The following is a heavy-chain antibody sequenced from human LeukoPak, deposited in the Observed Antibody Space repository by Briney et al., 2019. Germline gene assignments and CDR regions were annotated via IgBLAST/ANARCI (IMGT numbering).Heavy chain of an antibody. V-gene: IGHV3-23*01. CDR3: EKGRSGYCSSTRCYSFDF. D-gene: IGHD2-2*01. CDR1: AFTFSIYA. Sequence: QPGGSLRLSCAASAFTFSIYAMSWVRQAPGKGLEWVSTVSGSGSNTYYADSVKGRFTISRDNSKNTLYLQMNSLRAEDTAVYYCEKGRSGYCSSTRCYSFDFWGQGTLVTVSS. CDR2: VSGSGSNT. J-gene: IGHJ4*02.